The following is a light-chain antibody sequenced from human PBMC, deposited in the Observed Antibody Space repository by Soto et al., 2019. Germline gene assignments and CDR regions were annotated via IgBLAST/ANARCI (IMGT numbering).Light chain of an antibody. CDR1: QSLSNSY. CDR3: QQQWT. CDR2: GAS. V-gene: IGKV3-20*01. Sequence: EIVLTQSPGTLSLSPGERATLSCRASQSLSNSYIIWYQKKPGQPPRLLIYGASNRATGIPDRFSGSGSGTNFTLTISRLEPEDFAVYYCQQQWTFGQGTKVDI. J-gene: IGKJ1*01.